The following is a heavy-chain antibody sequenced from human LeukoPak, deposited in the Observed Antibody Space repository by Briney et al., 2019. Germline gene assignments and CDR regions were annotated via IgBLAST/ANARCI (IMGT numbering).Heavy chain of an antibody. D-gene: IGHD1-26*01. CDR1: GYTFTGYY. V-gene: IGHV1-2*02. Sequence: ASVRVSRKASGYTFTGYYMHWVRQAPGQGLEWMGWINPNSGGTNYAQKFQGRVTMTRDTSISTAYMELSRLRSDDTAVYYCARGPMYSGSHHESWGQGTLVTVSS. CDR2: INPNSGGT. J-gene: IGHJ5*02. CDR3: ARGPMYSGSHHES.